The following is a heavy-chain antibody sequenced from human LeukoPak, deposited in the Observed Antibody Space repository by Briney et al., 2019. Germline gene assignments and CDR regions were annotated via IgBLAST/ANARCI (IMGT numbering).Heavy chain of an antibody. CDR1: GFSVTSKY. V-gene: IGHV3-53*01. CDR2: VESGGDT. Sequence: GGSLRLSCAASGFSVTSKYINWVRQAPGKGLEWVLVVESGGDTSYANSVKGRFTVSRDIFQNTLYLQMNNLRAEDTAVYYCARVGSYYDMDVWGQGATVTVSS. D-gene: IGHD3-10*01. J-gene: IGHJ6*02. CDR3: ARVGSYYDMDV.